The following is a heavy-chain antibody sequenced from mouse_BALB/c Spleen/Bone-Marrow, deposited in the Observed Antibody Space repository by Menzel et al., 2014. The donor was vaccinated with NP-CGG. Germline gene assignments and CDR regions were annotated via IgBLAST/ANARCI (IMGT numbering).Heavy chain of an antibody. CDR2: IAPGSGNT. Sequence: DLVKPGASVKLSCKASGYTFTSYWINWIKQRPGQGLEWIGRIAPGSGNTYYNEMFKGKATLTVDTSSSTAYIQPSSLSSEDSAVYFCARARSTVITTWYFDVWGAGTTVTVSS. V-gene: IGHV1S41*01. CDR3: ARARSTVITTWYFDV. J-gene: IGHJ1*01. CDR1: GYTFTSYW. D-gene: IGHD2-4*01.